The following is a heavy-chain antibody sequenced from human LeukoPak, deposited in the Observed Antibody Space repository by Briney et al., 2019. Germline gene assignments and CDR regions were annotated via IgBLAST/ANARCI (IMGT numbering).Heavy chain of an antibody. CDR2: IYTRRSP. J-gene: IGHJ4*02. Sequence: SETLSLTCTVSGASISSYYWSWIPQPSGKGLECIERIYTRRSPKYNPYLKSRVTISVDTSKNQFSLKMSSVTAADTDVYYCARRGNWGSWYYFDYWGQGTLVTVSS. V-gene: IGHV4-4*07. CDR1: GASISSYY. D-gene: IGHD7-27*01. CDR3: ARRGNWGSWYYFDY.